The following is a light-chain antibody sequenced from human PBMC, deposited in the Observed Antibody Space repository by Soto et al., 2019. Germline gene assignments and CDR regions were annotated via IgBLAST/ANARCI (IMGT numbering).Light chain of an antibody. CDR2: DAS. J-gene: IGKJ4*01. Sequence: DIQMTQSPSTLSASVGDRVTITCRASQTISNWLAWYQQKPGKAPKVLIYDASTLDGGVPSRFSGRRSGTDFTLTISSLQPNDFATYYCQQHSSYPLTSGGRTKVDIK. CDR3: QQHSSYPLT. CDR1: QTISNW. V-gene: IGKV1-5*01.